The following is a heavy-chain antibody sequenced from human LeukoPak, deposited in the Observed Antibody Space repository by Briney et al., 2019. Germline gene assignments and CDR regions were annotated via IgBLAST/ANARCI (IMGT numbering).Heavy chain of an antibody. Sequence: SETLSLTCAVYVESVSGYYWSWIRQPPGKGLEWIGEIHHSGSTNYNPSLESRVTLSVDTSKNQFSLKLSSVTAADTAVYYCARGVFYYDTSGRGYYFDYWGQGTLVTVSS. CDR2: IHHSGST. CDR3: ARGVFYYDTSGRGYYFDY. V-gene: IGHV4-34*01. D-gene: IGHD3-22*01. J-gene: IGHJ4*02. CDR1: VESVSGYY.